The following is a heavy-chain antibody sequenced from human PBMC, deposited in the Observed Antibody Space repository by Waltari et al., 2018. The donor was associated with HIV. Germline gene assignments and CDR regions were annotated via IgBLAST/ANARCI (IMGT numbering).Heavy chain of an antibody. CDR1: GGSISSSSYY. CDR3: ARGNTYYDFWSGYFRGSYYGMDV. CDR2: IYYSGST. Sequence: QLQLQESGPGLVKPSETLSLTCTVSGGSISSSSYYWGWIRQPPGKGLEWIGSIYYSGSTYYNPSLKSRVTISVDTSKNQFSLKLSSVTAADTAVYYCARGNTYYDFWSGYFRGSYYGMDVWGQGTTVTVSS. J-gene: IGHJ6*02. V-gene: IGHV4-39*07. D-gene: IGHD3-3*01.